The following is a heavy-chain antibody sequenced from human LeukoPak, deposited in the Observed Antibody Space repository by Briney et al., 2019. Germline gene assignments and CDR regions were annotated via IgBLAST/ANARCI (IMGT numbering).Heavy chain of an antibody. CDR3: AKGEGAYYYYGVDV. CDR1: GFTFSSYS. CDR2: ISGSGAST. D-gene: IGHD1-26*01. V-gene: IGHV3-23*01. Sequence: GGSLRLSCAASGFTFSSYSMNWVRQAPGKGLEWVSSISGSGASTYYADSVKGRFTISRDISKNTLYLQMSSLRAEDAAVYYCAKGEGAYYYYGVDVWGQGTTVTVSS. J-gene: IGHJ6*02.